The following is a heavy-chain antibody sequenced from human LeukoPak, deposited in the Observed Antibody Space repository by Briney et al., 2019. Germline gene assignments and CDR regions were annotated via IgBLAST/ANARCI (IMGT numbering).Heavy chain of an antibody. Sequence: GGSLRLSCAASGFSLSSYALTWVRQAPGKGLEWVSAISGSGGSTYYADSVKGRFTISRDNSKSTLYLQMNSLRAEDTAVYYCAKTNHIVVVVAAVDYWGQGTLVTVSS. CDR3: AKTNHIVVVVAAVDY. J-gene: IGHJ4*02. CDR2: ISGSGGST. CDR1: GFSLSSYA. V-gene: IGHV3-23*01. D-gene: IGHD2-15*01.